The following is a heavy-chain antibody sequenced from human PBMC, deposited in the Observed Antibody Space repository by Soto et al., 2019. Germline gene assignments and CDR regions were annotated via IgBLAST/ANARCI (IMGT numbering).Heavy chain of an antibody. J-gene: IGHJ4*02. CDR3: VRVANGGMFDS. D-gene: IGHD2-15*01. CDR1: GVSITNSY. CDR2: IHYTGTT. Sequence: SETLSLTCTVSGVSITNSYWTWIRQPPGKGLEWIGYIHYTGTTNYNASLRGRVTMSVDTSKNQFSLNLISVTAADTAVYYCVRVANGGMFDSWGPGNMVTVS. V-gene: IGHV4-59*01.